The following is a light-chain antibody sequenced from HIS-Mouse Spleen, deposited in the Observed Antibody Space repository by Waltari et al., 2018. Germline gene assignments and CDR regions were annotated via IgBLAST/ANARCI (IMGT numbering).Light chain of an antibody. J-gene: IGKJ4*01. Sequence: EIVLTQSPGTLSLSPGERATLSCRASQSVGSSYLAWYQQKPGQAPRLLIYGASSRATGIPDRFSGSGSGTDFTLTISRLEPEDFAVYYCQQYGSSSALTFGGGTKVEIK. CDR1: QSVGSSY. CDR2: GAS. CDR3: QQYGSSSALT. V-gene: IGKV3-20*01.